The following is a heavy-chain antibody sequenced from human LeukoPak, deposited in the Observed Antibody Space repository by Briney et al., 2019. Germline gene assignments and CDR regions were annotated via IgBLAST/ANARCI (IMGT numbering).Heavy chain of an antibody. V-gene: IGHV1-24*01. D-gene: IGHD3-10*01. CDR2: FDPEDVET. CDR1: GYTLTELS. CDR3: ATVLVRGVIISGAFDI. Sequence: GASVKVSCKVSGYTLTELSMHWVRQAPGKGLEWMGGFDPEDVETIYAQKFQGRVTMAEDTSTDTAYMELSSLRSEDTAVYYCATVLVRGVIISGAFDIWGQGTMVTVSS. J-gene: IGHJ3*02.